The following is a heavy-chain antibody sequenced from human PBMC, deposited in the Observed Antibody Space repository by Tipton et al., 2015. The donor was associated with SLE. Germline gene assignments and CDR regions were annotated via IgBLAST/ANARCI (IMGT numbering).Heavy chain of an antibody. CDR1: GGSFSGYY. CDR3: AGITMVQGVTP. Sequence: TLSLTCAVYGGSFSGYYWSWIRQPPGKGLEWIGEITHSGSTNYNPSLKSRVTISVDTSKNQFSLKLSSVTAADTAVYYCAGITMVQGVTPWGQGTLVTVSS. D-gene: IGHD3-10*01. V-gene: IGHV4-34*03. J-gene: IGHJ5*02. CDR2: ITHSGST.